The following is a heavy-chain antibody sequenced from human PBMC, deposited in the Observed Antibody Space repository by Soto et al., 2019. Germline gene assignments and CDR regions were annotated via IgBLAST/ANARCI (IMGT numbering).Heavy chain of an antibody. CDR2: IIPICGTA. J-gene: IGHJ6*02. D-gene: IGHD5-12*01. Sequence: VELSSEGPRVPLDSQSRGSAGQEPGKGLEWMGGIIPICGTANYAQKFQGRVTITADESTSTAYMELSSLRSEDTAVYYCETNSGYEMYYYGMDVWGQGTTVNVSS. V-gene: IGHV1-69*01. CDR1: RVPLDSQS. CDR3: ETNSGYEMYYYGMDV.